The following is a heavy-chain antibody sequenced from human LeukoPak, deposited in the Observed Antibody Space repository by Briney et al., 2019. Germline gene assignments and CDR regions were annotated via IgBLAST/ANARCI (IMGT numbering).Heavy chain of an antibody. V-gene: IGHV4-59*01. D-gene: IGHD3-22*01. CDR3: ARSTWLLDK. J-gene: IGHJ4*02. CDR1: GGSISPYY. CDR2: IYYSGST. Sequence: SETPSLTCTVSGGSISPYYWSWIRQPPGKGLEWIGYIYYSGSTNYNPSLKSRVTISLDTSKNQFSLKLSSVTAADTAVYYCARSTWLLDKWGQGTLVTVSS.